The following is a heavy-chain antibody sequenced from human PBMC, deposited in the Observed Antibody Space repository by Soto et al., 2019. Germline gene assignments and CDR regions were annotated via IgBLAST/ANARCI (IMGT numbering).Heavy chain of an antibody. CDR3: ARILGYCSGGSCYSVPYFDY. Sequence: SETLSLTCTVSGGSISSSSYYWGWIRQPPGKGLEWIGSIYYSGSTYYNPSLKSRVTISVDTSKNQFSLKLSSVTAADTAVYYCARILGYCSGGSCYSVPYFDYWGQGTLVTVS. D-gene: IGHD2-15*01. CDR2: IYYSGST. CDR1: GGSISSSSYY. J-gene: IGHJ4*02. V-gene: IGHV4-39*01.